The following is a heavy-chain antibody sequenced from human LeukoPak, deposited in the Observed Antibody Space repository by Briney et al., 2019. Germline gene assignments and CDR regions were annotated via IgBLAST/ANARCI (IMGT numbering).Heavy chain of an antibody. CDR1: GFTFSSYA. V-gene: IGHV3-23*01. CDR2: ISGSGGST. D-gene: IGHD1-26*01. Sequence: PGGSLRLSCAASGFTFSSYAMSWVRQAPGKGLEWVSAISGSGGSTFYADSVKGRFTISRDNSKNTLYLQMNSLRAEDTAVYYCAKDSGPTDDLYFDYWGQGTLVTVSS. J-gene: IGHJ4*02. CDR3: AKDSGPTDDLYFDY.